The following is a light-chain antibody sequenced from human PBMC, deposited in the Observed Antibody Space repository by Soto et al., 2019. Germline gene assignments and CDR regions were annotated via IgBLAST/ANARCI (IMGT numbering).Light chain of an antibody. J-gene: IGKJ4*01. V-gene: IGKV3-20*01. CDR2: ATS. CDR3: QQYVSSPLT. CDR1: QTVSSSH. Sequence: EIVLTQSPGSVSLSPGERVTLSCRASQTVSSSHLAWYQQKPGQAPRLLIYATSSRATGIPDRFSGNGSGTDFTLTISRLEPEDFAVYFCQQYVSSPLTFGEGTKVEIK.